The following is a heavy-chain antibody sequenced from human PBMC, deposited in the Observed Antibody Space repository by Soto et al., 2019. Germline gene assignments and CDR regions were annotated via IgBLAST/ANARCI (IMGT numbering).Heavy chain of an antibody. V-gene: IGHV4-39*02. CDR2: FYYDGRT. D-gene: IGHD2-21*01. CDR3: ARRSHIVVAQT. J-gene: IGHJ4*02. Sequence: SETLSLTCCVSGASFSDANYYWVWIRQPPGEGLEWIGSFYYDGRTYYNASLKSRVTISVDTSKNHFSLMLTSVTAADTAVYYCARRSHIVVAQTWGKGTLVTDSS. CDR1: GASFSDANYY.